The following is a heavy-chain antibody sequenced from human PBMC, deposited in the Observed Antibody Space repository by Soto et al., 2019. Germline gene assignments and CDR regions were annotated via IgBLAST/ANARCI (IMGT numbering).Heavy chain of an antibody. D-gene: IGHD4-17*01. Sequence: QVQLQESGPGLVKPSQTLSLTCTVSGGSISSGGYYWSWIRQHPGKGLEWIGYIFHSGSTYYNPSLKSRVTMSVDTSKNQFSLKLNSVTAADTAMYHCARDGYGDYRSHNAFDIWGQGTMVIVSS. CDR1: GGSISSGGYY. CDR3: ARDGYGDYRSHNAFDI. CDR2: IFHSGST. V-gene: IGHV4-31*03. J-gene: IGHJ3*02.